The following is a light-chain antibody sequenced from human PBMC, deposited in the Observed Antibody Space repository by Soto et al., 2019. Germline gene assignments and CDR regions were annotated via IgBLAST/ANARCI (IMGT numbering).Light chain of an antibody. CDR1: QSVSSN. CDR3: QQRSNCPHT. CDR2: GAS. V-gene: IGKV3-11*01. J-gene: IGKJ4*01. Sequence: IVMTQSPATLSVSPGERATLSCRASQSVSSNLAWYQQKPGQAPRLLIYGASTRATGIPARFSGSGSGTEFTLTISSLEPEDFAVYYCQQRSNCPHTFGGGTKVDIK.